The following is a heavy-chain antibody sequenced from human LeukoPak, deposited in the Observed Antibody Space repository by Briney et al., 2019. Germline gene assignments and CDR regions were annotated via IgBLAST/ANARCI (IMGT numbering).Heavy chain of an antibody. J-gene: IGHJ6*03. CDR1: GFTFSEYS. V-gene: IGHV3-21*01. CDR2: INSRSIYI. D-gene: IGHD2-21*02. Sequence: TTGGSLRLSCATSGFTFSEYSMNWVRQAPGRGLEWVSSINSRSIYIHYAESVKGRFTISRDNAENSLFLQMSSLRPEDTAVYYCARVRCGGDCSKYYYMDVWGKGTTVTVSS. CDR3: ARVRCGGDCSKYYYMDV.